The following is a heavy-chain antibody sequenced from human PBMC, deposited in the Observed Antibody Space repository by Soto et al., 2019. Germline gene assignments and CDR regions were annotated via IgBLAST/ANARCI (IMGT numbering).Heavy chain of an antibody. Sequence: QVQLVESGGGVVQPGRSLRLSCAASGFTFSGYVMHWVRQAPGKGLEWVVVISKDGSNKHYADSVKGRFTISRDNSKNTLYLQMNSLRGEDTAVYYCARSYCGDDCALDYWGRGTLVTV. J-gene: IGHJ4*02. D-gene: IGHD2-21*02. CDR3: ARSYCGDDCALDY. CDR1: GFTFSGYV. CDR2: ISKDGSNK. V-gene: IGHV3-30-3*01.